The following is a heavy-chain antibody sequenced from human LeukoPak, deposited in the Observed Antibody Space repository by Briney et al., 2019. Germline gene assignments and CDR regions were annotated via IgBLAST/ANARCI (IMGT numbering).Heavy chain of an antibody. CDR2: IYPGDSDT. CDR1: GYSFTSYW. Sequence: GESLKIPCKGSGYSFTSYWIGWVRQMPGKGLEWMGIIYPGDSDTRYSPSFQGQVTMSADKSISTAYLQWSSLNASDTAMYYCARSMVRGAPYYFDYWGQGTLVTVSS. D-gene: IGHD3-10*01. V-gene: IGHV5-51*01. J-gene: IGHJ4*02. CDR3: ARSMVRGAPYYFDY.